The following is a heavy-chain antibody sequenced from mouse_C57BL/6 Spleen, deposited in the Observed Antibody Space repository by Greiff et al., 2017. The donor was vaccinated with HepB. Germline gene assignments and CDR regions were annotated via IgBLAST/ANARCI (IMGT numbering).Heavy chain of an antibody. J-gene: IGHJ3*01. V-gene: IGHV14-4*01. CDR2: IDPENGDP. CDR1: GFNIKDDY. CDR3: TTGDYGSRDAY. D-gene: IGHD1-1*01. Sequence: VQLQQSGAELVRPGASVKLSCTASGFNIKDDYMHWVKQRPEQGLEWIGWIDPENGDPEYASKFQGKATITADTSSNTAYLQLSSLTSEDTAVYYCTTGDYGSRDAYWGQGTLVTVSA.